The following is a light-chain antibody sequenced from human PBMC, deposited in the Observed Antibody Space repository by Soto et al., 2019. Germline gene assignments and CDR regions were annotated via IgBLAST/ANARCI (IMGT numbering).Light chain of an antibody. CDR1: SSDVGSYHL. CDR3: CSYAGSSTFV. V-gene: IGLV2-23*01. J-gene: IGLJ1*01. CDR2: EGS. Sequence: QSALTQPASVSGSPGQSITISCTGTSSDVGSYHLVSWYQHHPGKAPKLMIYEGSKRPSGVSNRFSGSNSGNTASLIISGLQAEDEADYYCCSYAGSSTFVFGTGTKLTVL.